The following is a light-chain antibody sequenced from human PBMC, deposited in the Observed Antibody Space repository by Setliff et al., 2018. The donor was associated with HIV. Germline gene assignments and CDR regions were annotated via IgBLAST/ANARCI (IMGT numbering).Light chain of an antibody. CDR3: SSYTSSTTFFYV. J-gene: IGLJ1*01. Sequence: QSALTQPASVSGSPGQSITISCTGTSSDVGRYNYVSWYQQHPGKAPKLMIYDVLNRPSGVSNRFSADKSGNTASLTISGLQAEDEADYYCSSYTSSTTFFYVFGTGTKV. CDR2: DVL. V-gene: IGLV2-14*03. CDR1: SSDVGRYNY.